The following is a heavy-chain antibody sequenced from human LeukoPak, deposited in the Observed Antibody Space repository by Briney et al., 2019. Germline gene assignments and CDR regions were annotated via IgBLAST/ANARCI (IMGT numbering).Heavy chain of an antibody. CDR3: ARDLARTTTIASGY. J-gene: IGHJ4*02. CDR1: GYSFNSQG. V-gene: IGHV7-4-1*02. D-gene: IGHD1-7*01. CDR2: INTNTGNP. Sequence: ASVKVSCKASGYSFNSQGMNWVRQAPGQGLEWMGWINTNTGNPTYAQGFTGRFVFSLDTSVSTAYLQISSLKAEDTAVYYCARDLARTTTIASGYWGQGTLVTVSS.